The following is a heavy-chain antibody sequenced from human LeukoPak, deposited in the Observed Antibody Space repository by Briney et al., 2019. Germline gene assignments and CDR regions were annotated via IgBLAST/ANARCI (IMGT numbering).Heavy chain of an antibody. D-gene: IGHD6-13*01. CDR2: ISGSGGST. J-gene: IGHJ4*02. Sequence: GGSLRLSCAASGFTFSSYAMSWVRQAPGKGLEWVSAISGSGGSTYYADSVKGRFTISRDNTESTLYLQMDSLRGDNAAVYYCAKAVGRISWSFDYWGQEALVTVSS. V-gene: IGHV3-23*01. CDR3: AKAVGRISWSFDY. CDR1: GFTFSSYA.